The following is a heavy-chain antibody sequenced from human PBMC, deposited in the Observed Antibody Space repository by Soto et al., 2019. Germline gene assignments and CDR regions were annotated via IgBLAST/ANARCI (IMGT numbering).Heavy chain of an antibody. CDR2: ISGYNGNT. CDR3: AREGPAPYYYYGMDV. CDR1: GYSFTTYG. J-gene: IGHJ6*02. V-gene: IGHV1-18*01. Sequence: GASVKVSCKTSGYSFTTYGISWVRQAPGQGLEWMGWISGYNGNTNYAQNLQGRVTMTTDTSTSTAYMELRSLRSDDTAVYYCAREGPAPYYYYGMDVWGQGSTVTV.